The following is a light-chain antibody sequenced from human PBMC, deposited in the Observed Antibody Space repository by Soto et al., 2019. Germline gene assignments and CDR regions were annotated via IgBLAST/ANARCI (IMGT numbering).Light chain of an antibody. CDR2: EDN. CDR1: SGSIASNY. Sequence: NFMLTQPHSVSESPGKTVTISCTRSSGSIASNYVQWYQQRPGSAPTTVIYEDNQRPSGVPDRFSGSIHSSSNSASLTISGLKTEDEADYYCQSYDSSPGVVFGGGTKLTVL. V-gene: IGLV6-57*04. J-gene: IGLJ2*01. CDR3: QSYDSSPGVV.